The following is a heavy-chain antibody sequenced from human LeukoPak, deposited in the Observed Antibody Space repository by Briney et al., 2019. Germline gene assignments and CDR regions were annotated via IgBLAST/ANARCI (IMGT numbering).Heavy chain of an antibody. CDR1: GGSFSGYY. CDR2: INHSGST. V-gene: IGHV4-34*01. CDR3: ARAPPYDFWSLHNWFDP. J-gene: IGHJ5*02. Sequence: SETLSLTCADYGGSFSGYYWSWIRQPPGKGLEWIGEINHSGSTNYNPSLKSRVTISVDTSKNQFSLKLSSVTAADTAVYYCARAPPYDFWSLHNWFDPWGQGTLVTVSS. D-gene: IGHD3-3*01.